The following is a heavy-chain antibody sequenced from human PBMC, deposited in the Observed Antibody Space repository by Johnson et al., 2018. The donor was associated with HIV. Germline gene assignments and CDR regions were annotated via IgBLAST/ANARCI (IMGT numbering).Heavy chain of an antibody. D-gene: IGHD3-16*01. CDR1: GFTLDDYA. J-gene: IGHJ3*02. Sequence: VQLVESGGGLVQPGWSLRLSCAASGFTLDDYAMHWVRQAPGKGLEWVSVITGDGGRTHYADSVRGRFIISRDNSKNTVYLQMNTLRADETAVYYCAKGLGGAFDIWGQGTMVTVSS. CDR2: ITGDGGRT. V-gene: IGHV3-23*04. CDR3: AKGLGGAFDI.